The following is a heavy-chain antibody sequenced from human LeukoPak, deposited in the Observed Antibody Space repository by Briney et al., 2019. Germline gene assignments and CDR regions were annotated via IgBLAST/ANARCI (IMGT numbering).Heavy chain of an antibody. Sequence: ASETLSLTCTVSGGSMRSYSWSWIRLPPGKGLEWIGYIYYSGSTDYNPSLKSRVTISVDTSKNQFSLKLSSVTAADTAVYFCARTAVSSTNAHFDYWGQGTLVTVSS. CDR1: GGSMRSYS. CDR2: IYYSGST. CDR3: ARTAVSSTNAHFDY. V-gene: IGHV4-59*01. D-gene: IGHD2-8*01. J-gene: IGHJ4*02.